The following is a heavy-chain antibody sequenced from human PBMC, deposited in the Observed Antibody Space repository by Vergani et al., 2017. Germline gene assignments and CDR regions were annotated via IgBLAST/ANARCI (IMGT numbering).Heavy chain of an antibody. CDR3: TRHPYSSGCYNHNWFDP. D-gene: IGHD6-19*01. Sequence: VQLVESGGGVVQPGGSLKLSCAASGFTFSGSAMHWVRQASGKGLEWVGRIRSKANSYATAYAASVKGRFTISRDDSKNTAYLQMNSLKTEDTAVYYCTRHPYSSGCYNHNWFDPWGQGTLVTVSS. CDR2: IRSKANSYAT. CDR1: GFTFSGSA. J-gene: IGHJ5*02. V-gene: IGHV3-73*01.